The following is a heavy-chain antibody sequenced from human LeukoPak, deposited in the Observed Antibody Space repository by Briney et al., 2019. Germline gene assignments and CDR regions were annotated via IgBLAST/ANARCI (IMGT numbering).Heavy chain of an antibody. CDR1: GFTFSSYW. Sequence: PGGSLRLSCAASGFTFSSYWMSWVRQAPVKGLEWVANIKQDGSEKYYVDSVKGRFTISRDNAKNSLYLQMNSLRAEDTAVYYCARDSGGTYYDFWSGYYKWGYFDYWGQGTLVTVSS. V-gene: IGHV3-7*01. CDR3: ARDSGGTYYDFWSGYYKWGYFDY. J-gene: IGHJ4*02. CDR2: IKQDGSEK. D-gene: IGHD3-3*01.